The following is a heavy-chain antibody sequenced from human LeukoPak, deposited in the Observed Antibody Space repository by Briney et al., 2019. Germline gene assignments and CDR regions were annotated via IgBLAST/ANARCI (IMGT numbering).Heavy chain of an antibody. CDR3: ARHRIPEDDGFSAPLSSVFPAPLSN. CDR2: IYSGDTT. V-gene: IGHV3-53*01. J-gene: IGHJ4*02. CDR1: GFTVSTND. D-gene: IGHD1-14*01. Sequence: GGSLRLSCAASGFTVSTNDMSWVRQAPGKRLDWVSAIYSGDTTYYADSVKGRFTISRDNSKNTLYLQMNSLRPEDTALYYCARHRIPEDDGFSAPLSSVFPAPLSNWGQGTLVTVS.